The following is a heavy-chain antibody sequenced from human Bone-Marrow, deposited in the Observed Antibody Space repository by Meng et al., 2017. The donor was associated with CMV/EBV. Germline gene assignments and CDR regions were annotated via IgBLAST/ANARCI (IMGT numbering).Heavy chain of an antibody. J-gene: IGHJ6*02. CDR1: GYTFTGYY. CDR3: ARGSVVVVPAVLSLDYYYGMDV. D-gene: IGHD2-2*01. CDR2: INPNSGGT. V-gene: IGHV1-2*02. Sequence: ASVKVSCKASGYTFTGYYMHWVRQAPGQGLEWMGWINPNSGGTNYAQKFQGRVTMTRDASISTAYMELSRLRSDDTAVYYCARGSVVVVPAVLSLDYYYGMDVWGQGTTVTVSS.